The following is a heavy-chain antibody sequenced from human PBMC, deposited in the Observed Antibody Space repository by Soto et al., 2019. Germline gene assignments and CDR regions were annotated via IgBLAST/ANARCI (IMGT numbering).Heavy chain of an antibody. CDR3: ARTPWDGYTGYYLDY. J-gene: IGHJ4*02. CDR2: IYHSGST. V-gene: IGHV4-4*02. CDR1: GGSISSSNW. Sequence: QVQLQESGPGLVKPSGTLSLTCAVSGGSISSSNWWSWVRQPPGKGLEWIGEIYHSGSTNYNPSPKSRVTISVDKSKTQFSLKLSSVTAADTAGYSCARTPWDGYTGYYLDYWGQGTLVTVSS. D-gene: IGHD5-18*01.